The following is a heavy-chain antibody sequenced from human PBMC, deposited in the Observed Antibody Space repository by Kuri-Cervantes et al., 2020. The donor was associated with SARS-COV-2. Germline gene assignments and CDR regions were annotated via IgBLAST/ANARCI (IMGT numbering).Heavy chain of an antibody. V-gene: IGHV3-30*02. D-gene: IGHD7-27*01. Sequence: GGSLRLSCAASGFTFSSYGVHWVRQAPGKGLEWVAFIRYDGSNKYYADSVKGRFTISRDNSKNTLYLQMNSLRAEDTAVYYCANGLIWGLDYWGQGTLVTVSS. CDR3: ANGLIWGLDY. J-gene: IGHJ4*02. CDR2: IRYDGSNK. CDR1: GFTFSSYG.